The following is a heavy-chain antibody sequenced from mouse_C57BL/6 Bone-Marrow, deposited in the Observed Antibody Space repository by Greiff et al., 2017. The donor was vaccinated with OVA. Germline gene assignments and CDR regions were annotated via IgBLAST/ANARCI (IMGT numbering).Heavy chain of an antibody. CDR3: AREGIYYGNYLFAY. CDR2: INPNNGGT. CDR1: GYTFTDYY. V-gene: IGHV1-26*01. Sequence: VQLQQSGPELVKPGASVKISCKASGYTFTDYYMNWVKQSHGKSLEWIGDINPNNGGTSYNQKFKGKATLTVDKSSSTAYMELRSLTSEDSAVYYCAREGIYYGNYLFAYWGQGTLVTVSA. D-gene: IGHD2-1*01. J-gene: IGHJ3*01.